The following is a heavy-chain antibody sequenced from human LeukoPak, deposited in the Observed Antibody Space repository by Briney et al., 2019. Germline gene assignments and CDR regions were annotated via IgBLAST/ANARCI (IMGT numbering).Heavy chain of an antibody. D-gene: IGHD2-15*01. CDR1: GGSISSYY. V-gene: IGHV4-59*01. CDR3: ARAPGWFYYYGMDV. J-gene: IGHJ6*02. Sequence: IPSETLSLTCTVSGGSISSYYWSWIRQPPGKGLEWIGYIYYSGSTNYNPSLKSRVTISVDTSKNQFSLKLSSVTAADTAVYYWARAPGWFYYYGMDVWGQGTTVTVSS. CDR2: IYYSGST.